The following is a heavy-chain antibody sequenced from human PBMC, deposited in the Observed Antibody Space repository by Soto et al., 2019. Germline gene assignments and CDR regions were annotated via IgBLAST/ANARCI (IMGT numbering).Heavy chain of an antibody. CDR1: GFTFSSYG. Sequence: VQLVESGGGVVQPGRSLRLSCAASGFTFSSYGMHWVRQAPGKGLEWVAVISYDGSNKYYADSVKGRFTISRDNSKNTLYLQMNSLRAEDTAVYYCAKGYDSLYGMDVWGQGTTVTVSS. D-gene: IGHD5-12*01. V-gene: IGHV3-30*18. CDR2: ISYDGSNK. CDR3: AKGYDSLYGMDV. J-gene: IGHJ6*02.